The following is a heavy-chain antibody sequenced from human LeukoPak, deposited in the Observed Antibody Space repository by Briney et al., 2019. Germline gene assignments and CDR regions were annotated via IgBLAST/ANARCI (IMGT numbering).Heavy chain of an antibody. D-gene: IGHD5-24*01. J-gene: IGHJ4*02. CDR3: ARDRRDGYNFYFDY. CDR1: GFTVSSNY. CDR2: IYSGGST. Sequence: SGGSLRLSCAASGFTVSSNYMSWVRQAPGEGLEWVSVIYSGGSTYYADSVKGRFTISRDNSKNTLYLQMNSLRAEDTAVYYCARDRRDGYNFYFDYWGQGTLVTVSS. V-gene: IGHV3-66*01.